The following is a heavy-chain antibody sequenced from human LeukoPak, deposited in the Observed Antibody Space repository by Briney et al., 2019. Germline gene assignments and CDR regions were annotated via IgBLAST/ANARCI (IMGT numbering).Heavy chain of an antibody. CDR2: ISGDGGST. D-gene: IGHD2-15*01. Sequence: GGSLRLSCAAPGFMFHDYAIHWVRQAQGKGLEWVSLISGDGGSTFYADSVKGRFTISRDNSKNTLYLQMNSLRAEDTAVYYCAKDPCSGGSCYFGYWGQGTLVTVSS. CDR1: GFMFHDYA. J-gene: IGHJ4*02. CDR3: AKDPCSGGSCYFGY. V-gene: IGHV3-43*02.